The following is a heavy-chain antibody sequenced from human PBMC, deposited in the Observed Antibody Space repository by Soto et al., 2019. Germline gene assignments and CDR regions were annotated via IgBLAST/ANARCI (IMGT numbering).Heavy chain of an antibody. CDR2: IKQDGSEK. CDR3: ARPVLPAAPEYFQH. V-gene: IGHV3-7*03. D-gene: IGHD2-2*01. CDR1: GFTFSSYW. Sequence: EVQLVESGGGLVQPGGSLRLSCAASGFTFSSYWMSWVRQAPGKGLEWVANIKQDGSEKYYVDSVKGRFTISRDNANNSLYLQMNSLRAEDTAVYYCARPVLPAAPEYFQHWGQGTLVTVSS. J-gene: IGHJ1*01.